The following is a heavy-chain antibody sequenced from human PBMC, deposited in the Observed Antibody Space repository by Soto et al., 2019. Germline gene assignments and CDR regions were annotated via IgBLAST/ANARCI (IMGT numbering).Heavy chain of an antibody. J-gene: IGHJ6*02. CDR3: AKAMSEYDSSGYYWGYYYYGMDV. CDR1: GDSVSSDSAT. D-gene: IGHD3-22*01. CDR2: TYYRSKWYN. V-gene: IGHV6-1*01. Sequence: SQTLSLTCAISGDSVSSDSATWNWIRQSPSRGLEWLGRTYYRSKWYNDYADSVKGRFTISRDNSKNTLYLQMNSLRAEDTAVYYCAKAMSEYDSSGYYWGYYYYGMDVWGQGTTVTVSS.